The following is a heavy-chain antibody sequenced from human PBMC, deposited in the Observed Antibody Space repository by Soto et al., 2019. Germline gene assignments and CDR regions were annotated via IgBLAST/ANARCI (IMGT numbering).Heavy chain of an antibody. J-gene: IGHJ6*02. V-gene: IGHV4-61*01. D-gene: IGHD2-2*01. CDR3: ARGIEVWYQGSYYYGMDV. CDR2: IYYSGST. Sequence: QVQLQESGPGLVKPSETLSLTCTVSGGSVSSGSYYWSWIRQPPGKGLEWIGYIYYSGSTNYNPSLKSLVTISVDTSKNQFSLKLSSVTAADTAVYYCARGIEVWYQGSYYYGMDVWGQGTTVTVSS. CDR1: GGSVSSGSYY.